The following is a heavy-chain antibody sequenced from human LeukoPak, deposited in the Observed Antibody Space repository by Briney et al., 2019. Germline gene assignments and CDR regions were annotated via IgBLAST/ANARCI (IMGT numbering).Heavy chain of an antibody. J-gene: IGHJ4*02. CDR2: ISSSSSYI. Sequence: GGSLRLSCAASGFTFSSYSMNWVRQAPGKGLEWVSSISSSSSYIYYADSVKGRFTISRDNAKNSPYLQMNSLRAEDTAVYYCARDHSSSWYNGEFDYWGQGTLVTVSS. CDR1: GFTFSSYS. CDR3: ARDHSSSWYNGEFDY. D-gene: IGHD6-13*01. V-gene: IGHV3-21*01.